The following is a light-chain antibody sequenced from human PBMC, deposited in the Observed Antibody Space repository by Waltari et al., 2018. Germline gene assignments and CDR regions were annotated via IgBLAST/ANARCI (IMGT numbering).Light chain of an antibody. J-gene: IGLJ3*02. CDR3: ETWDSNTWV. CDR2: LEGSGSY. V-gene: IGLV4-60*03. Sequence: QPVLTQSSSASASLGSSVKLTCTLSSGHSSYIIAWHQQQPGKAPRYLMKLEGSGSYNKGSGVPDRFSDSSSGAARYLTISNRQAEDEADYYCETWDSNTWVFGGGTKLTVL. CDR1: SGHSSYI.